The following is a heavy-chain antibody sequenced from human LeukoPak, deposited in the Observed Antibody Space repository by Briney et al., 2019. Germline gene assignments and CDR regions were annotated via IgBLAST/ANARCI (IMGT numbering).Heavy chain of an antibody. CDR1: GFTFSSYA. Sequence: PGGSLRLSCAASGFTFSSYAMSWVRQAPGKGLEWVSAISGSGGSTYYADSVKGRFTISRDNSKNTLYLQMNSLRAEDTAVYYCARHYCSSTSCYPDYYYGMDVWGQGTTVTVSS. CDR3: ARHYCSSTSCYPDYYYGMDV. CDR2: ISGSGGST. D-gene: IGHD2-2*01. J-gene: IGHJ6*02. V-gene: IGHV3-23*01.